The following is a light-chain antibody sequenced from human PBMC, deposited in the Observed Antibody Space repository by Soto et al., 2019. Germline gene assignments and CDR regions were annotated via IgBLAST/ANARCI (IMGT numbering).Light chain of an antibody. V-gene: IGKV3-15*01. CDR1: QSVSSN. J-gene: IGKJ5*01. Sequence: EIVLTQSPGTLSLSPGERATLSCRASQSVSSNLAWYQQKPGQAPRLLIYGASTRATGVPARFSGSGSGTEFTLTISSLQSEDFAVYYCQQRLSWPITFGQGTRPESK. CDR3: QQRLSWPIT. CDR2: GAS.